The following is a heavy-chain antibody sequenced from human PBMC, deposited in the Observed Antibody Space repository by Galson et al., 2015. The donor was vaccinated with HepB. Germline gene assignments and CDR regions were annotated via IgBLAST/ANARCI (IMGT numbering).Heavy chain of an antibody. D-gene: IGHD3-10*01. Sequence: QSGAEVKKPGESLKISCNGSGYSFTSYWIGWVRQMPGKGLEWMGIIYPGDSDTRYSPSFQGQVTISADKSISTAYLQWSSLKASDPAMYYGARLLPLYYPSDAFEIWGQGTMVPVSS. J-gene: IGHJ3*02. CDR2: IYPGDSDT. CDR1: GYSFTSYW. V-gene: IGHV5-51*03. CDR3: ARLLPLYYPSDAFEI.